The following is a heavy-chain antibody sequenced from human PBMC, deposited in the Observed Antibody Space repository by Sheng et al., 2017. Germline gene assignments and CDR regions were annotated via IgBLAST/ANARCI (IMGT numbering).Heavy chain of an antibody. J-gene: IGHJ2*01. V-gene: IGHV1-2*02. CDR3: ARGDSIVGVSYLWY. Sequence: QVQLVQSGAEVKKPGASLKVSCKTSGYTFSDFYIHWVRQAPGQGLSGWDGSNPNSGATQYAQNFQGRVTVTRDMSLSTAYVELNRLASDDTAVYYCARGDSIVGVSYLWY. CDR2: SNPNSGAT. CDR1: GYTFSDFY. D-gene: IGHD1-26*01.